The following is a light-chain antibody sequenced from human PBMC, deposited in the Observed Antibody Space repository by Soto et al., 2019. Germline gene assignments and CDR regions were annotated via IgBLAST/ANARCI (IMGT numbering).Light chain of an antibody. CDR3: QTWGIGIYVE. CDR2: INSDGSH. CDR1: SEYSSYA. Sequence: QAVLTQSPSASASLGASVKLTCTLSSEYSSYAITWHQHQPEKGPRFLMKINSDGSHTKGDGIPDRFSGSSSGADRYLTISSLQFEDEADYYCQTWGIGIYVEFGGGTKLTVL. J-gene: IGLJ2*01. V-gene: IGLV4-69*01.